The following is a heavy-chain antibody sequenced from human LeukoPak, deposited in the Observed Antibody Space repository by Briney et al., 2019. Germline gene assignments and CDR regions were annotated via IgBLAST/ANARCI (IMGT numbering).Heavy chain of an antibody. CDR2: MNPNSAST. Sequence: GASVKVSCQASWYTFSNYDINWVRQAYGQGRDWMGWMNPNSASTGYAQKYQGRVTKTTNTSINTAYMELGSLRSEDTALYYCARGGTRYCASTSCSDYYYYGVDVWRQGTTVSVPS. J-gene: IGHJ6*02. D-gene: IGHD2-2*01. V-gene: IGHV1-8*01. CDR1: WYTFSNYD. CDR3: ARGGTRYCASTSCSDYYYYGVDV.